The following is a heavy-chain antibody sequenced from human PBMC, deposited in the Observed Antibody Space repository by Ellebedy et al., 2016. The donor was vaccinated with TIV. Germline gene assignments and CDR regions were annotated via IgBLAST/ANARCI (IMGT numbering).Heavy chain of an antibody. Sequence: PGGSLRLSCAASGFTFSSYAMSWVRQAPGKGLEWVSVIYSGGSTYYADSVKGRFTISRDNSKDTLYLQMNSLRAEDTAIYYCARDPVGVGPAFDVWGQGTMVTVSS. CDR1: GFTFSSYA. CDR3: ARDPVGVGPAFDV. CDR2: IYSGGST. D-gene: IGHD4-23*01. V-gene: IGHV3-23*03. J-gene: IGHJ3*01.